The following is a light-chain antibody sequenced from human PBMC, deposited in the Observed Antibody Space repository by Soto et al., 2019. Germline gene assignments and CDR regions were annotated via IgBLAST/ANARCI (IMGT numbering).Light chain of an antibody. J-gene: IGLJ2*01. CDR3: SSYARSNTFVV. CDR1: SSDVGAYNS. Sequence: QSVLTQPASASGSPGQSVTISCTGTSSDVGAYNSVSWYQQHPGKAPKLMIYEVIKRPSGVPDRFSGSKSDNTASLTVSGLQAEDEAVYYFSSYARSNTFVVFGGGTKLTVL. CDR2: EVI. V-gene: IGLV2-8*01.